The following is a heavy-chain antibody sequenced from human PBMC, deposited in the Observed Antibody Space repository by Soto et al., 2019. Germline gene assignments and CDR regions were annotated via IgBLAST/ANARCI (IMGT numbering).Heavy chain of an antibody. CDR3: VKEGAGYSSSWNGFDP. V-gene: IGHV3-64D*08. CDR1: GFTFSSYA. Sequence: PGGSLRLSCSASGFTFSSYAMHWVRQAPGKGLEYVSAISSNGGSTYYADSVKGRFTISRDNSKNTLYLQMSSLRAEDTAVYYCVKEGAGYSSSWNGFDPWGQGTLVTVSS. J-gene: IGHJ5*02. D-gene: IGHD6-13*01. CDR2: ISSNGGST.